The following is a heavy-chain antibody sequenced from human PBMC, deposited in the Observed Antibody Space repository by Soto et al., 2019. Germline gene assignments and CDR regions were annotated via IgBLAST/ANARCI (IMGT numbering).Heavy chain of an antibody. J-gene: IGHJ3*02. V-gene: IGHV1-18*01. CDR3: ARGGGGRVTAILAFDI. CDR2: ISAYNGNT. D-gene: IGHD2-21*02. CDR1: GYTFTSYG. Sequence: ASVNVSCKASGYTFTSYGISWVRQAPGQGLEWMGWISAYNGNTNYAQKLQGRVTMTTDTSTSTAYMELRSLRSDDTAVYYCARGGGGRVTAILAFDIWGQGTMVTVSS.